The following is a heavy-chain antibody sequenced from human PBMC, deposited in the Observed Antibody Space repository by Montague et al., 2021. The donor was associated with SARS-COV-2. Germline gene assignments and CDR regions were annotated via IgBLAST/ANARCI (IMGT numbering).Heavy chain of an antibody. D-gene: IGHD1-14*01. J-gene: IGHJ3*02. Sequence: TLSLTCTVSGGSISSGGYYWSWIRQHPGKGLEWIGYIYYSGSTYCXXXVKSRVTISLDTSKNQFSPKLSSVTAADTAVYYCAREFNKEYTGAFDIWGQGAMVTVSS. CDR3: AREFNKEYTGAFDI. CDR2: IYYSGST. CDR1: GGSISSGGYY. V-gene: IGHV4-31*03.